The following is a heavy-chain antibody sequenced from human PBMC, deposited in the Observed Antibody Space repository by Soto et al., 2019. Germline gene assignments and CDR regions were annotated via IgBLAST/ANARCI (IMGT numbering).Heavy chain of an antibody. J-gene: IGHJ6*02. CDR3: ARAGDFWSGYTSYGMDV. V-gene: IGHV3-11*01. CDR2: ISSSGSTI. CDR1: GFTFSDYY. D-gene: IGHD3-3*01. Sequence: GGSLRLSCAASGFTFSDYYMSWIRQAPGKGLEWVSYISSSGSTIYYADSVKGRFTISRDNAKNSLYLQMNSLRAEDTAVYYCARAGDFWSGYTSYGMDVWRQGTTVTVSS.